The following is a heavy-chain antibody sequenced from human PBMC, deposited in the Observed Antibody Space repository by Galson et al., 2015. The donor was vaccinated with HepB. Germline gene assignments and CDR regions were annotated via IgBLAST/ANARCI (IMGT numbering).Heavy chain of an antibody. Sequence: SVKVSCKASGYTFTSYDINWVRQATGQGLEWMGWMNPNSGNTGYAQKFQGRVTMTRNTSISTAYMELSSLRSEDTAVYYCARGVAARPRVGRAYNWFAPWGQGTLVTVSS. D-gene: IGHD6-6*01. V-gene: IGHV1-8*01. CDR1: GYTFTSYD. CDR3: ARGVAARPRVGRAYNWFAP. J-gene: IGHJ5*02. CDR2: MNPNSGNT.